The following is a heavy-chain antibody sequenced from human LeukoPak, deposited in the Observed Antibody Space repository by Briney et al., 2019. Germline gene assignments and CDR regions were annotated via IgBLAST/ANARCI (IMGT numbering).Heavy chain of an antibody. J-gene: IGHJ2*01. CDR3: ARRGGNYGTWYFDL. CDR1: GYSFINYW. CDR2: GFPWESDT. V-gene: IGHV5-51*01. Sequence: GDSLNISGKGFGYSFINYWIAWAGQLPGKGLEWMGIGFPWESDTRYSPSFQGQVTISADESISAAYLQWSSLEASDTAMYYCARRGGNYGTWYFDLWGRGTLVTVSS. D-gene: IGHD4-11*01.